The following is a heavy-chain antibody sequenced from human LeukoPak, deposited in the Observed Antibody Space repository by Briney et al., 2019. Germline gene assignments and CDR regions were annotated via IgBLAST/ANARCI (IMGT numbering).Heavy chain of an antibody. CDR3: ARTYTSGWCAN. D-gene: IGHD6-13*01. CDR2: LHPADSDT. CDR1: GYSFTDFW. Sequence: GESLKISCKASGYSFTDFWIGWVRQLPGKGLEWMGNLHPADSDTRYSPSFQGHVTISADKSINTAYLQWTSLNASDTAMYYCARTYTSGWCANWGQGTLVTVSS. J-gene: IGHJ4*02. V-gene: IGHV5-51*01.